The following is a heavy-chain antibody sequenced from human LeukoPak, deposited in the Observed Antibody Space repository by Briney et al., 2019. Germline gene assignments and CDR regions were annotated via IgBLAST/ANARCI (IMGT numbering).Heavy chain of an antibody. CDR3: AKTPRDHYDFWSGYYATESID. CDR1: GFTFSSYG. J-gene: IGHJ4*02. V-gene: IGHV3-30*02. Sequence: GGSLRLSCAASGFTFSSYGMHWVRQAPGKGLEWVAFIRYGGSNKYYADSVKGRFTISRDNSKNTLYLQMNSLRAEDTAVYYCAKTPRDHYDFWSGYYATESIDWGQGTLVTVSS. D-gene: IGHD3-3*01. CDR2: IRYGGSNK.